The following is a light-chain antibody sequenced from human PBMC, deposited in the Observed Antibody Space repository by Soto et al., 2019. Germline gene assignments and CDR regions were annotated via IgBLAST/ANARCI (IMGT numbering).Light chain of an antibody. J-gene: IGKJ5*01. V-gene: IGKV3-11*01. CDR1: QSVSSY. CDR3: HQRQYWPPIT. CDR2: DAS. Sequence: EIVFTQSPATLSLSPGERATLSCRARQSVSSYLAWYQQKPGQAPRLLISDASNRATGIPARFSGSGSGTDFTLTISSLEPEDFAVYYCHQRQYWPPITFGQGTRLEIK.